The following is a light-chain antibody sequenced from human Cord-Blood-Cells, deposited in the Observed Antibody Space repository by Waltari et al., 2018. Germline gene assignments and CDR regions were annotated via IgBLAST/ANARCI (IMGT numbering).Light chain of an antibody. Sequence: EIVLTQSPRTPSLSPGERATLSCRASQSVSSSYLAWYQQKPGQPPRLLIYGASSRATGIPDRFSGSGSGTDFTLTISRLEPEDFAVYYCQQYGSSPPGTFGQGTKVEIK. CDR2: GAS. CDR1: QSVSSSY. CDR3: QQYGSSPPGT. J-gene: IGKJ1*01. V-gene: IGKV3-20*01.